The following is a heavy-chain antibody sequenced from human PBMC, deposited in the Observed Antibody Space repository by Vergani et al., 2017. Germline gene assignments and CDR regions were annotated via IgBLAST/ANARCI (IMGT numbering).Heavy chain of an antibody. D-gene: IGHD2-21*01. CDR2: IYTSGAT. CDR3: ARDGGEYDKDDLDV. J-gene: IGHJ3*01. V-gene: IGHV4-61*02. CDR1: GDSFSTGGQS. Sequence: QVQLQESGPGLVKPSQTLSLTCTVSGDSFSTGGQSWTWLRQSAGKGLECIGRIYTSGATNYNPSHRSRAIMSVDPSKKQFSLKLTSVTAADTAVYYCARDGGEYDKDDLDVWGQGTKVTVTS.